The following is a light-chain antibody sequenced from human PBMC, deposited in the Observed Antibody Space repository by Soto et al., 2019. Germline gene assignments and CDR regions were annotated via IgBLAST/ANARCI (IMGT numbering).Light chain of an antibody. CDR3: AAWDDSLNGPV. CDR2: SNN. V-gene: IGLV1-44*01. CDR1: SSNIGSNT. J-gene: IGLJ2*01. Sequence: QSVLTQPPSASGTPGQRGTISCSGSSSNIGSNTVNWYQQLPGTAPKLLIYSNNQRPSGVPDRFSGSKSGTSASLAISGLQSEDEAEYYCAAWDDSLNGPVVGGGTKLTVL.